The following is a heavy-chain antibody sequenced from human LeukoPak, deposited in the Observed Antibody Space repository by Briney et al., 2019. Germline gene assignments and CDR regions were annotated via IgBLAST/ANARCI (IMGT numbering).Heavy chain of an antibody. V-gene: IGHV4-59*01. CDR1: GGSISSYY. J-gene: IGHJ4*02. Sequence: SETLSLTCTVSGGSISSYYWTWIRQPPGKGLEYIGYVYYSGSTNYYPSLKSRVTISLDTSKNQFSLKLSSVTTADTAVYYCASSRGYSYGYSYWGQGTLVTVSS. CDR2: VYYSGST. CDR3: ASSRGYSYGYSY. D-gene: IGHD5-18*01.